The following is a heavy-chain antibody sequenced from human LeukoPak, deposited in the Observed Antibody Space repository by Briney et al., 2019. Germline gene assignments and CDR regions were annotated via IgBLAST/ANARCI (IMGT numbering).Heavy chain of an antibody. D-gene: IGHD3-10*01. V-gene: IGHV3-73*01. J-gene: IGHJ4*02. CDR2: IRSKANSYAT. CDR1: GFTFSGSA. CDR3: ARDGFGTGSN. Sequence: PGGSLRLSCAASGFTFSGSAMHWVRQASGKGLEWVGRIRSKANSYATAYAASVKGRFTISRDDSKNTAYLQMNSLKTEDTAVYYCARDGFGTGSNWGQGTLVTVSS.